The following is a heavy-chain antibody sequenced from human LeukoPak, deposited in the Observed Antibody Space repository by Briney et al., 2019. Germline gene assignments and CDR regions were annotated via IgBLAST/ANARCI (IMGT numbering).Heavy chain of an antibody. Sequence: GGSLRLSCAASGFTFSSSSMSWVRRAPGKGLEWVSSISSSSSYIYYADSVKGRFTISRDNAKNSLYLQMNSLRAEDTAVYYCARRLTGHVDYWGQGTLVTVSS. D-gene: IGHD3-10*01. V-gene: IGHV3-21*01. J-gene: IGHJ4*02. CDR2: ISSSSSYI. CDR1: GFTFSSSS. CDR3: ARRLTGHVDY.